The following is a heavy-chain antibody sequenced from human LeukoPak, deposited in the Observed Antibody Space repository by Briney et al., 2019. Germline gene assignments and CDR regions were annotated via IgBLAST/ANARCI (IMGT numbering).Heavy chain of an antibody. V-gene: IGHV4-61*02. D-gene: IGHD3-3*01. CDR1: GGSISSGSYY. Sequence: PSETLSLTCTVSGGSISSGSYYWSWIRQPAGKGLEWIGRIYTSGSTNYNPSLKSRVTISVDTSKNQFSLKLSSVTAADTAVYYCARGPYYDFWSGYYLGYYYYMDVWGQGTLVTVSS. CDR2: IYTSGST. CDR3: ARGPYYDFWSGYYLGYYYYMDV. J-gene: IGHJ6*03.